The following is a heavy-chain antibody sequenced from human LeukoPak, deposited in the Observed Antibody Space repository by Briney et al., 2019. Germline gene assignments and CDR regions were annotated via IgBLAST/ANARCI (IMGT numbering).Heavy chain of an antibody. Sequence: SETLSLTCTVSGYSISSGYYWGWIRQPPGKGLEWIGSIYHSGSTYYNPSLKSRVTISVDTSKNQFSLKLSSVTAADTAVYYCARDSSDYYDSSGYYYVFDYWGQGTLVTVSS. CDR1: GYSISSGYY. J-gene: IGHJ4*02. D-gene: IGHD3-22*01. CDR3: ARDSSDYYDSSGYYYVFDY. V-gene: IGHV4-38-2*02. CDR2: IYHSGST.